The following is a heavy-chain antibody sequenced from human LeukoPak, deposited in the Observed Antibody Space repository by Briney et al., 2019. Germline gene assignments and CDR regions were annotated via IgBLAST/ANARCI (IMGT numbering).Heavy chain of an antibody. CDR1: GFTFSSYW. Sequence: GGSLRLSCAASGFTFSSYWMHWVRQAPGKGLVWVSRINSDGSSTSYADSVKGRFTISGDNAKNTLYLQMNSLRAEDTAVYYCARGYSYGDFDYWGQGTLVTVSS. CDR3: ARGYSYGDFDY. CDR2: INSDGSST. D-gene: IGHD5-18*01. J-gene: IGHJ4*02. V-gene: IGHV3-74*01.